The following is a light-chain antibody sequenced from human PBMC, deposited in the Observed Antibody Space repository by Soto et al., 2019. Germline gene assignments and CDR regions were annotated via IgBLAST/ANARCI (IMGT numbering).Light chain of an antibody. V-gene: IGKV1-8*01. CDR3: QQYNSYGT. CDR1: QGISSY. J-gene: IGKJ1*01. CDR2: DAS. Sequence: AIRMTQSPSSLSASTGDRVTVSFRASQGISSYLAWYQQKPGKAPKLLIYDASSLESGVPSRFSGSGSGTEFTLTISSLQPDDFATYYCQQYNSYGTFGQGTKVDI.